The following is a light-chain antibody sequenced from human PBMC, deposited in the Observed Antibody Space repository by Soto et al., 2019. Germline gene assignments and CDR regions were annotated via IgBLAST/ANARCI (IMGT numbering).Light chain of an antibody. CDR2: GAS. CDR3: QQYGSSPPLT. CDR1: QSVSSSY. J-gene: IGKJ5*01. V-gene: IGKV3-20*01. Sequence: EIVLTQSPGTLSLSPGERATLSCRASQSVSSSYLAWYQQKPGQTPRLLIYGASNRATGIPDRFSGSGSGTDFTLTISRLEPEDFAVYYCQQYGSSPPLTFGQGTRLEI.